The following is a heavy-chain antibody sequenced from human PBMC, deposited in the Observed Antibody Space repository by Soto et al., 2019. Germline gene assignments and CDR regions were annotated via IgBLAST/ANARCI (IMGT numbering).Heavy chain of an antibody. CDR1: GYTFTGYY. CDR2: INPNSGGT. Sequence: ASVKVSCKASGYTFTGYYMHWVRQAPGQGLEWMGWINPNSGGTNYAQKFQGRVTMTRDTSISTAYMELSRLRSDDTAVYYCASIAEAGTEYYWFDPWGQGTLVTVSS. V-gene: IGHV1-2*02. J-gene: IGHJ5*02. CDR3: ASIAEAGTEYYWFDP. D-gene: IGHD6-13*01.